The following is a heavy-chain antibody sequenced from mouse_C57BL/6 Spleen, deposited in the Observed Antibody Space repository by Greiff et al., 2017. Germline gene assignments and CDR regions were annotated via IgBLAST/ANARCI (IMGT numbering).Heavy chain of an antibody. J-gene: IGHJ4*01. D-gene: IGHD1-1*02. V-gene: IGHV3-3*01. CDR3: AREGNYGGYYAMDY. CDR1: GFSINSDCY. Sequence: EVQLVESGPSLVRPSQTLSLTCTVTGFSINSDCYWIWIRQFPGNKLEYIGYTFYSGITYYNPSLESRTYITRDTSKNQFSLKLSSVTTEDTATYYGAREGNYGGYYAMDYWGQGTSVTVSS. CDR2: TFYSGIT.